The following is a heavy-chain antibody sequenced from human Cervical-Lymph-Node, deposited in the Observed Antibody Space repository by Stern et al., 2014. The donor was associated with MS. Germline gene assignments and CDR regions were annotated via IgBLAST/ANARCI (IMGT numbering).Heavy chain of an antibody. CDR1: GFTFSSYW. J-gene: IGHJ6*02. D-gene: IGHD4-17*01. CDR2: IKQDGSEK. Sequence: EVQLVESGGGLVQPGGSLRLSCEASGFTFSSYWMSWVRQAPGKGLEWVANIKQDGSEKYYVDSVKGRFTISRDNAKNSLYLQMNSLRAEDTAVYYCARGDDDYGDYGYYYYGMDVWGQGTTVTVSS. V-gene: IGHV3-7*03. CDR3: ARGDDDYGDYGYYYYGMDV.